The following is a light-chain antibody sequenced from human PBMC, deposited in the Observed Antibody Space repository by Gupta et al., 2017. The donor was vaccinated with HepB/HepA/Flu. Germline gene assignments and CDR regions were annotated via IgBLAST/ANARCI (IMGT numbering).Light chain of an antibody. CDR2: DVS. J-gene: IGLJ2*01. CDR1: SSDVGGFNS. Sequence: SALTQPASVAGSPGHSFTISCTGSSSDVGGFNSVSWYQQYPGRAPKLLIYDVSNRPSGVSYRFSGSKSGNTASLTISGLQAEDDADYYCSSFRTGSTLVVFGGGTKVTVL. V-gene: IGLV2-14*03. CDR3: SSFRTGSTLVV.